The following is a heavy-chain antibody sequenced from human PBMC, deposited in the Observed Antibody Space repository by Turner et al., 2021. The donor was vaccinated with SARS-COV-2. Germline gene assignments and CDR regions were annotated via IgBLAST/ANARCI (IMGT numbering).Heavy chain of an antibody. D-gene: IGHD5-12*01. CDR1: GFTFSSYS. CDR2: IISTSYYI. V-gene: IGHV3-21*01. J-gene: IGHJ4*02. Sequence: EVQLVESGGGLVKPGGSLRRACAASGFTFSSYSMTWVRQSPGKGLEWVSSIISTSYYIYYADSVKGRFTISRDNAKNSLYLQMNSLRAEDTAVYYCARDPGYSGYDYWQNTEFFDYWGQGTLVTVSS. CDR3: ARDPGYSGYDYWQNTEFFDY.